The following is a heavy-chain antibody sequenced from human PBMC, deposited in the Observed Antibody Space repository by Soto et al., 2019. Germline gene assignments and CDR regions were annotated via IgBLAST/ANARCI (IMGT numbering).Heavy chain of an antibody. J-gene: IGHJ4*02. CDR1: GFTFSSYS. CDR3: ASLSHDYGESPFFDY. CDR2: ISSSSSYI. Sequence: GGSLRLSCAASGFTFSSYSMNWVRQAPGKGLEWVSSISSSSSYIYYADSVKGRFTISRDNAKNSLYLQMNSLRAEDTAVYYCASLSHDYGESPFFDYWGQGTLVTVSS. V-gene: IGHV3-21*01. D-gene: IGHD4-17*01.